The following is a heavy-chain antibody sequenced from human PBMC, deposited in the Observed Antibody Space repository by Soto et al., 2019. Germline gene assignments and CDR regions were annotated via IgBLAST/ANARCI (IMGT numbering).Heavy chain of an antibody. V-gene: IGHV3-30*18. Sequence: QVQLVESGGGVVQPERSLRLSCAASGFTFSSYGMHWVRQAPGKGLEWVAVISYDGSNKNYADSVKGRFTISRDNSKNTQYLQMNSLRAEDTAVYYCAKEVWSGPMDVWGQGTTVTVSS. CDR1: GFTFSSYG. CDR3: AKEVWSGPMDV. D-gene: IGHD3-3*01. J-gene: IGHJ6*02. CDR2: ISYDGSNK.